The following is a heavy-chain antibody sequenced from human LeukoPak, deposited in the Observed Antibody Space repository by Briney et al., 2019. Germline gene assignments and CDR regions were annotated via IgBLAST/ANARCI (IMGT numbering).Heavy chain of an antibody. V-gene: IGHV1-69*06. CDR1: GGTFSSNA. CDR2: IIPIFGTA. Sequence: ASVKVSCKASGGTFSSNAISWVRQAPGQGLEWMGGIIPIFGTASYAQKFQGRVTMTEDTSTDTAYMELSSLRSEDTAVYYCATGEAFRDYYDSSGYYYWGQGTLVTVSS. J-gene: IGHJ4*02. CDR3: ATGEAFRDYYDSSGYYY. D-gene: IGHD3-22*01.